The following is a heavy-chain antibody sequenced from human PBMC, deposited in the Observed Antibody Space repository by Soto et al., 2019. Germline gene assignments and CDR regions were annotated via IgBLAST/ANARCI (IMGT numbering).Heavy chain of an antibody. CDR1: GFSVNTHV. D-gene: IGHD2-2*02. CDR3: ARVTRFDTWYFDY. Sequence: QVQLVESGGGVVQPGRSLRLSCAASGFSVNTHVIHWIRQAPGKGLEWVAVLWYDGSREYYADSVKGRFTISRDNSKNMMYLQMDNLRVEDTAVYYCARVTRFDTWYFDYWCQGTLATVSS. V-gene: IGHV3-33*01. J-gene: IGHJ4*02. CDR2: LWYDGSRE.